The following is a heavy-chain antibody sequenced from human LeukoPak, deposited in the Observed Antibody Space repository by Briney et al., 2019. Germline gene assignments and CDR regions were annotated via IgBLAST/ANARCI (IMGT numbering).Heavy chain of an antibody. J-gene: IGHJ4*02. CDR1: GYSFNTYW. Sequence: GQSLKISCKGSGYSFNTYWIGWVRQTPGKGLEWMGIIYPRDSDVRYSPSFQGQVTISADTSISTAYLQWSSLKVSDTAIYYCARHLAPFDYWGQGALVTVSS. CDR2: IYPRDSDV. V-gene: IGHV5-51*01. CDR3: ARHLAPFDY.